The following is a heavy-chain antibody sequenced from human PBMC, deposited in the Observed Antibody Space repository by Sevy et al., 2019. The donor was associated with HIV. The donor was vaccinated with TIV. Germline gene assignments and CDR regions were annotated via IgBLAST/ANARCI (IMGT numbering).Heavy chain of an antibody. V-gene: IGHV3-20*04. CDR2: INWNGGST. D-gene: IGHD2-21*02. Sequence: GGSLRLSCAASGFTFDDYGMSWVRQAPGKGLEWVSGINWNGGSTGYADSVKGRFTISRDNAKNSLYLQMNSLRAEDTALYYCARGPYCGGDCYMGPLYWGQGTLVTVSS. CDR3: ARGPYCGGDCYMGPLY. J-gene: IGHJ4*02. CDR1: GFTFDDYG.